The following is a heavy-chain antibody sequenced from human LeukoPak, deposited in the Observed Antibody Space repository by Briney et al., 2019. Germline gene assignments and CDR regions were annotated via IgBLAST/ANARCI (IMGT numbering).Heavy chain of an antibody. Sequence: GGSLRLSCAASGFTFSDYYMSWIRQAPGKGLEWISYISSYGNTIYYTDSVKGRFTISRDNTKNSLYLQMNSLRAEDTAVYYCARDDGGTIFRFDPWGQGTLVTVSS. D-gene: IGHD3-3*01. CDR3: ARDDGGTIFRFDP. CDR2: ISSYGNTI. V-gene: IGHV3-11*04. CDR1: GFTFSDYY. J-gene: IGHJ5*02.